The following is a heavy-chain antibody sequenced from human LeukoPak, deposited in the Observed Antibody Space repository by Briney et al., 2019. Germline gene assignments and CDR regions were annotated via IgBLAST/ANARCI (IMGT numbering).Heavy chain of an antibody. CDR1: GGSISSSSYH. J-gene: IGHJ4*02. D-gene: IGHD2-2*01. CDR2: IYYSGST. V-gene: IGHV4-39*07. CDR3: AREEGYCSSTSCSHFDY. Sequence: PSETLSLTCTVSGGSISSSSYHWGWIRQPPGKGLEWIGSIYYSGSTYYNPSLKSRVTISVDTSKNQFSLKLSSVTAADTAVYYCAREEGYCSSTSCSHFDYWGQGTLVTVSS.